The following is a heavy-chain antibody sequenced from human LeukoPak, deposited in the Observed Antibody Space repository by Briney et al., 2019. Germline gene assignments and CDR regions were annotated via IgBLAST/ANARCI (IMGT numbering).Heavy chain of an antibody. CDR3: ARDPSTRMATYYYYYMDI. V-gene: IGHV3-21*01. J-gene: IGHJ6*03. Sequence: GGSLRLSCAASGFTFSAYSMNWVRQAPGKGLEWVSSIGGYGTYIYYADSVKGRFTISRDNTKNSLYPQMNGLRAEDTAVYYCARDPSTRMATYYYYYMDIWGKGTTVTVSS. D-gene: IGHD5-24*01. CDR1: GFTFSAYS. CDR2: IGGYGTYI.